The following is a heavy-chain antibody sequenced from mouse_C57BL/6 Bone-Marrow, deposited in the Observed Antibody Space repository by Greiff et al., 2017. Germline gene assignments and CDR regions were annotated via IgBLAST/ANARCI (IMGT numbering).Heavy chain of an antibody. CDR2: INPGSGGT. CDR1: GYAFTNYL. CDR3: ARWVYYYGSRYFDV. D-gene: IGHD1-1*01. V-gene: IGHV1-54*01. Sequence: QVQLQQSGAELVRPGTSVKVSCKASGYAFTNYLIEWVKQRPGQGLEWIGVINPGSGGTNYNEKFKGKATLTADKSSSTAYMQLSSLTSEDSAVYFGARWVYYYGSRYFDVWGTGTTVTVSS. J-gene: IGHJ1*03.